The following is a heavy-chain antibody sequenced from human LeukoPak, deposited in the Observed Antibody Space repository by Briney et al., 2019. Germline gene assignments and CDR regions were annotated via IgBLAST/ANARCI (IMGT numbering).Heavy chain of an antibody. CDR1: GFTFSSYS. J-gene: IGHJ3*02. CDR2: ISSSSSYI. V-gene: IGHV3-21*01. CDR3: ARDKDYGGNPAPAFDI. Sequence: GGSLRLSCAASGFTFSSYSMNWVRQAPGKGLEWVSSISSSSSYIYYADSVKSRFTISRDNAKNSLYLQMNSLRAEDTAVYYCARDKDYGGNPAPAFDIWGQGTMVTVSS. D-gene: IGHD4-23*01.